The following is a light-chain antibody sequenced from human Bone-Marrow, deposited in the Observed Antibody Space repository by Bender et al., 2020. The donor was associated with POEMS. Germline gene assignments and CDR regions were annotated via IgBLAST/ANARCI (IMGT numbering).Light chain of an antibody. Sequence: QSVLTQPPSASGTPGKRVTISCSGGSSNIGAHAVNWYQHLPGTAPKLLIYSSHRRPSEVPDRFSGSKSDNTASLTISGLQAEDEGDYYCCSYAGPWVFGEGTKLTVL. V-gene: IGLV1-44*01. CDR3: CSYAGPWV. CDR2: SSH. J-gene: IGLJ3*02. CDR1: SSNIGAHA.